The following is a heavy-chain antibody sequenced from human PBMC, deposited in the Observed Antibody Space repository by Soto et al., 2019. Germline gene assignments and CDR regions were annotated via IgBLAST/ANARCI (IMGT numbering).Heavy chain of an antibody. D-gene: IGHD4-4*01. J-gene: IGHJ4*02. CDR3: AKDRVTTVTPDY. V-gene: IGHV3-30*18. CDR2: ISYDGGNK. CDR1: GFTFSSYG. Sequence: PGGSLRLSCAASGFTFSSYGMHWVRQAPGKGLEWVAMISYDGGNKYYADSVKGRFTISRDNSKNTLYLQMSSLRAEDTAVYYCAKDRVTTVTPDYWGQGTLVTVSS.